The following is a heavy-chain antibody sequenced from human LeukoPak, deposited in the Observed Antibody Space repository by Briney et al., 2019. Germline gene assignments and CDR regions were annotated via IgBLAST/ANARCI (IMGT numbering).Heavy chain of an antibody. D-gene: IGHD2-2*01. CDR2: ISAYNGNT. CDR1: GYTFTSYG. CDR3: ARDYCSSTSCYLSGNDY. Sequence: ASVKVSCKAPGYTFTSYGISWVRQAPGQGLEWMGWISAYNGNTNYVQKLQGRVTMTTDTSTSTAYMELRSLRSDDTAVYYCARDYCSSTSCYLSGNDYWGQGTLVTVSS. J-gene: IGHJ4*02. V-gene: IGHV1-18*01.